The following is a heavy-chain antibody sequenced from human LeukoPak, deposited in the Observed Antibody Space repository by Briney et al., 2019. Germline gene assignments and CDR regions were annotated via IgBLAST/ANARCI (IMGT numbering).Heavy chain of an antibody. V-gene: IGHV4-59*08. CDR2: IYYSGST. J-gene: IGHJ5*02. CDR3: ASFSWGSGSYNQEAIWSWFDP. Sequence: SETLSLTCTVSGGSTTSYYWSWIRQPPGKGLEWIGYIYYSGSTNYNPSLKSRVTSSVDTSKNQFSLKLSSVTAADTAVYYCASFSWGSGSYNQEAIWSWFDPWGQGTLVIVSS. CDR1: GGSTTSYY. D-gene: IGHD3-10*01.